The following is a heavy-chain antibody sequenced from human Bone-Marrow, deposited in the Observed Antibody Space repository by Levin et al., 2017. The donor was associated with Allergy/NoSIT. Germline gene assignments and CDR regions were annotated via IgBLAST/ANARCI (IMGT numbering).Heavy chain of an antibody. D-gene: IGHD3-9*01. Sequence: ASVKVSCKVSGYTLTELSMHWVRQAPGKGLEWMGGFDPEDGETIYAQKFQGRVTMTEDTSTDTAYMELSSLRSEDTAVYYCALFKYYDILTGYYIGIDYWGQGTLVTVSS. CDR3: ALFKYYDILTGYYIGIDY. CDR1: GYTLTELS. V-gene: IGHV1-24*01. CDR2: FDPEDGET. J-gene: IGHJ4*02.